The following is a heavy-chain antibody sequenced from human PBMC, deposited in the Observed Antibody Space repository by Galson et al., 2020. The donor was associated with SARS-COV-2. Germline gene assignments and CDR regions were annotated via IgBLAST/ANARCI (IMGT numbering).Heavy chain of an antibody. D-gene: IGHD5-12*01. CDR2: IWYDGSNE. CDR1: GFTFSSYG. J-gene: IGHJ4*02. V-gene: IGHV3-33*01. Sequence: GGSLRLSCAASGFTFSSYGMHWVRQAPGKGLEWVAVIWYDGSNEYYADSVKGRFTISRDNSKNTLYLQMNSLRAEDTAVYYCARDRRGYSGYAFDYWGQGTLVTVSS. CDR3: ARDRRGYSGYAFDY.